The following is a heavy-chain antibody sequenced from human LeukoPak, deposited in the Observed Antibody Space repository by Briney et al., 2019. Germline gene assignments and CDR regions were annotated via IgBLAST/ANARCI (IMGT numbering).Heavy chain of an antibody. D-gene: IGHD1-26*01. V-gene: IGHV3-13*01. J-gene: IGHJ4*02. Sequence: PGGSLRPYWAASGFIFTDYDLHWVRQPPGKGLEWVSVFGIAGDSYYADSVKGRFTISRDVAKPSLYLQMNNLRAGDTAVYYCVRTNVGTYYDYGGQGTLVTVSS. CDR1: GFIFTDYD. CDR3: VRTNVGTYYDY. CDR2: FGIAGDS.